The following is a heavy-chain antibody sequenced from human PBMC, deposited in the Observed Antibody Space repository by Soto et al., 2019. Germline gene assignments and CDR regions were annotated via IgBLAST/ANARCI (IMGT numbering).Heavy chain of an antibody. D-gene: IGHD2-8*01. CDR1: GGTFSSYT. Sequence: GASVKFSCKASGGTFSSYTISWVRRAPGQGLEWMGRIIPILGIANYAQKFQGRVTITADKSTSTAYMELSSLRSEDTAVYYCARAVLVRDDPTNWFDPWGQGTLVTVSS. V-gene: IGHV1-69*02. J-gene: IGHJ5*02. CDR3: ARAVLVRDDPTNWFDP. CDR2: IIPILGIA.